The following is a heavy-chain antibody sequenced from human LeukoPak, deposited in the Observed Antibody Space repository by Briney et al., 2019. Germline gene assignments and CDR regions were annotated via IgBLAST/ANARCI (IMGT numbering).Heavy chain of an antibody. CDR1: GFSFSSYG. J-gene: IGHJ4*02. CDR2: IKQDGSQE. Sequence: GGSLRLSCAASGFSFSSYGMQWVRQAPGKGLEWVAHIKQDGSQEYYVDSVKGRFTISRDSAKNSLYLQMNSLRAEDTAVYYCARGVPYDSWSGPHYSDYWGQGTLVTVSS. D-gene: IGHD3-3*01. V-gene: IGHV3-7*01. CDR3: ARGVPYDSWSGPHYSDY.